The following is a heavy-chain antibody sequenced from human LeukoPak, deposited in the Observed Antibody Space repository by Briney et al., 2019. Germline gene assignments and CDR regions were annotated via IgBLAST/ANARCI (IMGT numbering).Heavy chain of an antibody. CDR1: GYTFTDYY. CDR3: ARDWVTTDAFDI. Sequence: ASVKVSCKASGYTFTDYYMHWVRQAPGQGLEWMGWINPNSGGTNYAQKFQGRVTMTRDTSISTAHMELSRLRSDDTAVYYCARDWVTTDAFDIWGQGTLVTVSS. J-gene: IGHJ3*02. CDR2: INPNSGGT. V-gene: IGHV1-2*02. D-gene: IGHD4-17*01.